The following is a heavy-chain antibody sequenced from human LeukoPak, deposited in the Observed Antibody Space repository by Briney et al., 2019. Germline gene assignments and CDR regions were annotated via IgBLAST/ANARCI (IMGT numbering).Heavy chain of an antibody. CDR3: ARRAVSSDWHYFDY. V-gene: IGHV5-51*01. J-gene: IGHJ4*02. CDR1: GYSFTNYW. CDR2: IYPGDSDT. D-gene: IGHD6-19*01. Sequence: GESLKISCKGSGYSFTNYWIGWVRQMPGKGLEWMGFIYPGDSDTRYSPSFQGQVTFSADKSISTAYLQWNSLKASDTAMYYCARRAVSSDWHYFDYWGQGTLVTVSS.